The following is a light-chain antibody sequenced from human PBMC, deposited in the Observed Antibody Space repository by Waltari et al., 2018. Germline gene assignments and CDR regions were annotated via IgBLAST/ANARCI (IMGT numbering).Light chain of an antibody. V-gene: IGKV3-20*01. J-gene: IGKJ1*01. Sequence: EIVLTQSPASLSSSPGERVTLSCRASQSVSRALAWYQQKPGQPPRLLIFGAANRATGVPDSSSGSGYGEDFSVTISRLGPEGFAVFGGQNYVRIPATFGQGTKVEIK. CDR2: GAA. CDR1: QSVSRA. CDR3: QNYVRIPAT.